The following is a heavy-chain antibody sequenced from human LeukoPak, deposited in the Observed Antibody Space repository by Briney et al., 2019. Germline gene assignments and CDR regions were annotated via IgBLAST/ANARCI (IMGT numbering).Heavy chain of an antibody. CDR1: GGSISSTNW. CDR2: ISLTGET. Sequence: SETLSLTCDVSGGSISSTNWWSWVRQPPGQGLEWIGEISLTGETNYNPSLNGRVTMFEDKSKNQFSLRLYSVTVADTAVYYCARHFAYSSSSYFDYWGQGSLVTVSS. V-gene: IGHV4-4*02. CDR3: ARHFAYSSSSYFDY. D-gene: IGHD6-6*01. J-gene: IGHJ4*02.